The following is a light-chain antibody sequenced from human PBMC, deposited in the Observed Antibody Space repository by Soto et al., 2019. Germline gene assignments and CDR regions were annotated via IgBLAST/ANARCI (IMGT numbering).Light chain of an antibody. V-gene: IGKV3-11*01. CDR3: QQRSNWPPWT. Sequence: EIVLTQSPATLSLSPGERATLSCRASQSVSSYLAWYQQKPGQAPRLLIYDASNRATGIPARFCGSGSGTDFTLTISSLEPEDFADYYCQQRSNWPPWTFGQGTKVEIK. CDR2: DAS. J-gene: IGKJ1*01. CDR1: QSVSSY.